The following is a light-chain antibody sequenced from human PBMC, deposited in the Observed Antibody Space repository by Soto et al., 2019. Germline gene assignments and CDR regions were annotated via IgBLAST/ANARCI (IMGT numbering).Light chain of an antibody. CDR1: SGHSSYA. J-gene: IGLJ2*01. CDR3: QTWGAGTEVA. CDR2: LSSDGSH. Sequence: QSVLTQAPSASASLGASVRLTCTLSSGHSSYAIGWHQQQPEKGPRFLMKLSSDGSHTKGDGIPDRFSGSSSGAERYLIISGLQSEDEADYYCQTWGAGTEVAFGGGTKVTVL. V-gene: IGLV4-69*01.